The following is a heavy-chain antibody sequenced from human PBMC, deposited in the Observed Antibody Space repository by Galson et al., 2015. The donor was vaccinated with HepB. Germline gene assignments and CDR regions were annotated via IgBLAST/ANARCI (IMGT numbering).Heavy chain of an antibody. CDR3: ARARHDYGNDDPWGYFDV. CDR1: GFTFSYYH. Sequence: SLRLSCAASGFTFSYYHINWVRQAPGKGLEWVSSISSTSRYIYYADSLKGRFTISRDNAKNSLYLQMNSLRAEDTAVYYCARARHDYGNDDPWGYFDVWGRGTLVTVSS. J-gene: IGHJ2*01. V-gene: IGHV3-21*01. CDR2: ISSTSRYI. D-gene: IGHD4-11*01.